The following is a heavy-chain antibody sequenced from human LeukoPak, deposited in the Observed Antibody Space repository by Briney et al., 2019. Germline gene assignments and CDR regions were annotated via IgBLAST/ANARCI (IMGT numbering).Heavy chain of an antibody. CDR2: TYYRSKWYN. V-gene: IGHV6-1*01. D-gene: IGHD2/OR15-2a*01. Sequence: SQTLSLTCAISGDSASSNSAAWNWIRQSPSRGLEWLGRTYYRSKWYNDYAVSVKGRITINPDTSKNQFSLQLNSVTPEDTAVYYSARGDRTQLSPRFDYWGQGTLVTVSS. CDR1: GDSASSNSAA. CDR3: ARGDRTQLSPRFDY. J-gene: IGHJ4*02.